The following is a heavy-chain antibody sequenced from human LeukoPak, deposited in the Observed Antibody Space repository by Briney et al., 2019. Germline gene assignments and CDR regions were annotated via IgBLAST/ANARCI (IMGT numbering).Heavy chain of an antibody. J-gene: IGHJ4*02. Sequence: GGSLRLSCAASVFTVSSNYMSWVRQAPGKGLEWVSVIYSGGSTYYADSVKGRFTISRDNSNNTLYLQMNSLGGEYTAVYYCARDSLAGLDYWGQGTLVTVSS. CDR3: ARDSLAGLDY. CDR1: VFTVSSNY. D-gene: IGHD6-19*01. V-gene: IGHV3-53*01. CDR2: IYSGGST.